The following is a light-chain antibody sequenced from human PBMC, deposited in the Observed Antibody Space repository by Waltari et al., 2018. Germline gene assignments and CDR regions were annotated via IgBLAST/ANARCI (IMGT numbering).Light chain of an antibody. CDR1: LLTTTY. Sequence: SYELTQPDPVSVSPGQTARTPCSGDLLTTTYAHWFQQKPGQAPVMIIYKDTERRPGVPGRISGSGSGTTVTLTISGARIDDEADYYCYSAADNIWVFGGGTKLTVL. CDR2: KDT. CDR3: YSAADNIWV. J-gene: IGLJ3*02. V-gene: IGLV3-27*01.